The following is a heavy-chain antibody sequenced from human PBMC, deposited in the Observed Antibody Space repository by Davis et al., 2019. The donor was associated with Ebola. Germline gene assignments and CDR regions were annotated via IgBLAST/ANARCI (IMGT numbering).Heavy chain of an antibody. Sequence: SVKVSCKASGGTFSSYAISWVRQAPGQGLEWMGRIIPILGIANYAQKFQGRVTITADKSTSTAYMELRSLRSGDTAVYYCARDLGIAVAYGMDVWGQGTTVTVSS. J-gene: IGHJ6*02. CDR2: IIPILGIA. CDR3: ARDLGIAVAYGMDV. CDR1: GGTFSSYA. V-gene: IGHV1-69*04. D-gene: IGHD6-19*01.